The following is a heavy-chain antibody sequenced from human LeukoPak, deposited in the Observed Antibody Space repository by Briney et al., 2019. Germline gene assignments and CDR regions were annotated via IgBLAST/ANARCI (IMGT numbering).Heavy chain of an antibody. D-gene: IGHD5-18*01. CDR1: GDSVSSNSAI. CDR3: ARDGGIQLWSNWFDP. CDR2: TYYRSKWYN. Sequence: SQTLSLTCAISGDSVSSNSAIWNWIRQSPSRGLEWLGRTYYRSKWYNDYAVSVKSRITINPDTTKNQFSLQLNSVTPEDSAVYYCARDGGIQLWSNWFDPWGQGTLVTVSS. V-gene: IGHV6-1*01. J-gene: IGHJ5*02.